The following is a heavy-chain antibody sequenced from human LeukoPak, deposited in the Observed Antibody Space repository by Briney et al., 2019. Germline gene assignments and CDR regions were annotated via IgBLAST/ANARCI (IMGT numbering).Heavy chain of an antibody. CDR3: ARDQVGEAFDI. Sequence: GGSLRLSCAASGFTFSSYWMSWVRQAPGKGLEWVANIKQDGSEKYCVDSVKGRFTISRDNAKNSLYLQMNSLRAEDTAVYYCARDQVGEAFDIWGQGTMVTVSS. V-gene: IGHV3-7*01. CDR2: IKQDGSEK. J-gene: IGHJ3*02. D-gene: IGHD3-16*01. CDR1: GFTFSSYW.